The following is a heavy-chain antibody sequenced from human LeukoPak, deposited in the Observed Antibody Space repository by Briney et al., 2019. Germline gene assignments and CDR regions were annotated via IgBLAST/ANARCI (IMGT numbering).Heavy chain of an antibody. CDR2: INHSGST. D-gene: IGHD6-13*01. CDR1: GGSFSGYY. V-gene: IGHV4-34*01. J-gene: IGHJ6*02. Sequence: PSETLSLTCAVYGGSFSGYYWSWIRQPPGKGLEWIGEINHSGSTNYNPSLKSRVTISVDTSKNQFSLKLSSVTAADTAVYYCASPSSSWSYYYGMDVWGQGTTVTVSS. CDR3: ASPSSSWSYYYGMDV.